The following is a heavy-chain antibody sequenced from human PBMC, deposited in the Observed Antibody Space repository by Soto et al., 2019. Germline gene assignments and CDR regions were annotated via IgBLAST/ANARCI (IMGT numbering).Heavy chain of an antibody. Sequence: QVQLVQSGAEVKKPGASVKVSCKASGYTFTSYGISWVRQAPGQGLEWMGWISAYNGNTNYAQKLQGRVTMTTDTSTSTAYMELRSLRADDTAVYYCARDGYCSGGSCYDIYYYCGMDVWGQGTTVTVSS. CDR1: GYTFTSYG. CDR3: ARDGYCSGGSCYDIYYYCGMDV. V-gene: IGHV1-18*01. J-gene: IGHJ6*02. D-gene: IGHD2-15*01. CDR2: ISAYNGNT.